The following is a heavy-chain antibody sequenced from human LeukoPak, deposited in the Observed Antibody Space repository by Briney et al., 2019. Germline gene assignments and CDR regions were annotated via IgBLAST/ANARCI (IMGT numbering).Heavy chain of an antibody. V-gene: IGHV1-18*01. J-gene: IGHJ6*02. D-gene: IGHD2-2*01. Sequence: ASVKVSCKASGYTFTSYGISWVRQAPGQGLEWMGWISAYNGNTNYAQKLQGRVTMTTDTSTSTAYMELRSLRSDDTAVYYCARVGVPAAMPADYYYGMDVWGQGTTVTVSS. CDR2: ISAYNGNT. CDR3: ARVGVPAAMPADYYYGMDV. CDR1: GYTFTSYG.